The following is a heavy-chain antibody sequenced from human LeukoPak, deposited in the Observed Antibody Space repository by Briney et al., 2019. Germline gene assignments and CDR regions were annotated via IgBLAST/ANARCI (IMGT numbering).Heavy chain of an antibody. CDR2: IFYSGGST. J-gene: IGHJ4*02. V-gene: IGHV4-59*08. Sequence: SWETLSLTCTVSGGSIIGHWWSWTRQPPGKGLEWIGDIFYSGGSTNYNPSLKSRLTMSLDTSKNQFSLKLTSVTAADTAMYYCARRNTADASIDFWGQGTLATASS. CDR1: GGSIIGHW. D-gene: IGHD2/OR15-2a*01. CDR3: ARRNTADASIDF.